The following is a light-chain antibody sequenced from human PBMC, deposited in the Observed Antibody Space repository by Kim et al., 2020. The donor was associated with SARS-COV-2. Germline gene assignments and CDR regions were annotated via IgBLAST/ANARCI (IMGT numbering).Light chain of an antibody. CDR2: DAS. Sequence: AIQLTQSPSSLSASVGDRVTITCRASQGISSALAWYQQKPGKAPKLLIYDASSLESGVPTRFSGSGSGTDFTLTISNLQPEDFATYYCQQFNSYPPLLTFGGGTKVDIK. V-gene: IGKV1-13*02. J-gene: IGKJ4*01. CDR1: QGISSA. CDR3: QQFNSYPPLLT.